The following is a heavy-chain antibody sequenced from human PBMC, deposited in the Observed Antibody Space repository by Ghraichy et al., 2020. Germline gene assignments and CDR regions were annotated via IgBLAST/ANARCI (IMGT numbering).Heavy chain of an antibody. CDR3: AREYGSGSYSVPGFYWFDP. CDR2: ISTSGRT. J-gene: IGHJ5*02. V-gene: IGHV4-4*07. Sequence: SETLSLTCTVSGGSISGYFWSWIRQPAGKGLEWIGRISTSGRTNHHPSLNSRVTLSVNTSKNQFSLKLSSVTAADTAVYYCAREYGSGSYSVPGFYWFDPWGQGTLVTVSS. CDR1: GGSISGYF. D-gene: IGHD3-10*01.